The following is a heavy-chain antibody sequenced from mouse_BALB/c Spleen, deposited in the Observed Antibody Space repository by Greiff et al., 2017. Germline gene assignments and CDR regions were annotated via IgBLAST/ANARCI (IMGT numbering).Heavy chain of an antibody. D-gene: IGHD3-1*01. CDR3: ASASSGPEAWFAY. V-gene: IGHV2-2*02. J-gene: IGHJ3*01. Sequence: QVQLQQSGPGLVQPSQSLSITCTVSGFSLTSYGVHWVRQSPGKGLEWLGVIWSGGSTDYNAAFISRLSISKDNSKSQVFFKMNSLQANDTAIYYCASASSGPEAWFAYWGQGTLVTVSA. CDR1: GFSLTSYG. CDR2: IWSGGST.